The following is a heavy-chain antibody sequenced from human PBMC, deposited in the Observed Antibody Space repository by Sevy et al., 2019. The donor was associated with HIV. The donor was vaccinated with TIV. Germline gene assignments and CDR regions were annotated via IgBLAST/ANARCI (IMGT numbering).Heavy chain of an antibody. V-gene: IGHV3-30*18. J-gene: IGHJ4*02. CDR3: AKANYEPPFIRN. D-gene: IGHD1-7*01. CDR2: ISYDGSNK. Sequence: GGSLRLSCAASGFTFSSYGMHWVRQAPGKGLEWVAVISYDGSNKYYADSVKGRFTISRDNSKNTLYLQMNSLRAEDTAVYYCAKANYEPPFIRNWGQGTLVTVSS. CDR1: GFTFSSYG.